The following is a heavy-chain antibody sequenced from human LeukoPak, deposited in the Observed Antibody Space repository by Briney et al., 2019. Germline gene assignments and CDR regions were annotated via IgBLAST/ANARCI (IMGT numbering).Heavy chain of an antibody. D-gene: IGHD4-17*01. Sequence: GGSLRLSCAASGFTFSSYSMNWVRQAPGKGLEWVSSISSSSSYIYYADSMKGRFTISRDNSKNALYLQMNSLRAEDTAVYYCAKDGGDYGDYGSTMDVWGKGTTVTISS. CDR2: ISSSSSYI. CDR3: AKDGGDYGDYGSTMDV. CDR1: GFTFSSYS. J-gene: IGHJ6*03. V-gene: IGHV3-21*01.